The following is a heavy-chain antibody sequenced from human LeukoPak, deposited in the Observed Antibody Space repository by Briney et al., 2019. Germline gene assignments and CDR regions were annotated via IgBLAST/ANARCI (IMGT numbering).Heavy chain of an antibody. CDR3: ARSEHNDYGMDV. CDR2: INPNSGGT. J-gene: IGHJ6*02. Sequence: PLASVKVSCKASGYTFTGYYMHWVRQAPGQGLEWMGWINPNSGGTNYAQKFQGWVTMTRDTSISTAYMELSRLRSDDTAVYYCARSEHNDYGMDVWGQGTTVTVSS. V-gene: IGHV1-2*04. D-gene: IGHD1-1*01. CDR1: GYTFTGYY.